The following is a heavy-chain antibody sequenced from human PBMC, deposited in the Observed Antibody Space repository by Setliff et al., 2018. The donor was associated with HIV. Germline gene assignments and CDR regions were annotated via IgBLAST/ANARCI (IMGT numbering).Heavy chain of an antibody. CDR2: ISYTGIT. Sequence: SETLSLTCTVSGGSISRSSYYWGWIRQPPGKGLEWIGTISYTGITHYNTSLKSRVTISVDTSKNQFSLKLSSVTAADTAVYYCARVPWVRGVIMAPDYWGQGTLVTVSS. CDR3: ARVPWVRGVIMAPDY. V-gene: IGHV4-39*07. CDR1: GGSISRSSYY. J-gene: IGHJ4*02. D-gene: IGHD3-10*01.